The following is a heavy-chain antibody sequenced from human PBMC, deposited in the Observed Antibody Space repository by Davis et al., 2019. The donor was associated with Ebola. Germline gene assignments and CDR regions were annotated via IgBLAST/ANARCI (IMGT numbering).Heavy chain of an antibody. Sequence: PGGSLRLSCKDSGNSFTSHWIGWVRQMPGKGLEWMGLIYTGDSDTRYSPSFRGQVTISADKSLKTAFLHWSSLKASDTAMYYCATLRRTITGMDDGFDIWGQGTMVTVSS. V-gene: IGHV5-51*01. CDR1: GNSFTSHW. J-gene: IGHJ3*02. CDR2: IYTGDSDT. CDR3: ATLRRTITGMDDGFDI. D-gene: IGHD2-8*02.